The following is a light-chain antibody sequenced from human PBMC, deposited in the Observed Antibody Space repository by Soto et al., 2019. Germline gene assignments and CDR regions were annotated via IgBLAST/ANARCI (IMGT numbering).Light chain of an antibody. J-gene: IGKJ2*01. CDR1: QSISSW. CDR3: QQYNTCSTT. V-gene: IGKV1-5*03. CDR2: KAS. Sequence: DIPMTQSPSTLSASVGDRVTITYRASQSISSWLAWYQQKPGKAPKLLIYKASSLESGVPSRFSGSGSGTEFTLTISSLQADDFATYYFQQYNTCSTTFGEGTKLEIK.